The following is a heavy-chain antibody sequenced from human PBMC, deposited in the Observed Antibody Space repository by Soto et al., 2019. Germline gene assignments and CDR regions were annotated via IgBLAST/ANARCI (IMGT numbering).Heavy chain of an antibody. CDR3: ARSQTTIFGVVMVLDY. D-gene: IGHD3-3*01. Sequence: SGPTLVNPTQTLTLTCTFSGFSLSTSGMCVSWIRQPPGKALEWLALIDWDDDKYYSTSLKTRLTISKDTSKNQEVLTMTNMDPVDTATYYCARSQTTIFGVVMVLDYWGQGTLVTVSS. J-gene: IGHJ4*02. CDR1: GFSLSTSGMC. V-gene: IGHV2-70*01. CDR2: IDWDDDK.